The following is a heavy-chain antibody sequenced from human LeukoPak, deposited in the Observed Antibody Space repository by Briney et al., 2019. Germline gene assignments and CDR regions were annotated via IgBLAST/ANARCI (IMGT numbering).Heavy chain of an antibody. CDR1: GFTFSNSG. CDR2: ISASGDST. J-gene: IGHJ4*02. CDR3: ARGARGSGTASDY. D-gene: IGHD3-10*01. V-gene: IGHV3-23*01. Sequence: GGSLRLSCAASGFTFSNSGMNWVRQAPGKGLEWVSTISASGDSTYYADSVKGRFTSSRDNSKNTLHLQMNSLRAEDTAVYYCARGARGSGTASDYWGQGTLVTVSS.